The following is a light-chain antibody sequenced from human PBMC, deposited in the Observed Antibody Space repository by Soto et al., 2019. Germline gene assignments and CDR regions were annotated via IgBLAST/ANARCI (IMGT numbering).Light chain of an antibody. CDR1: QSVSNNY. CDR2: GAS. J-gene: IGKJ2*01. CDR3: QQYGNSPRT. V-gene: IGKV3-20*01. Sequence: EIVLTQSPGTLSLSPGERATLSCRASQSVSNNYLAWYQQKPGQAPRLLIYGASSRATGIPDRFSGSGSGADFTLTISILEPDDFAVYYCQQYGNSPRTFGQGTKLVIK.